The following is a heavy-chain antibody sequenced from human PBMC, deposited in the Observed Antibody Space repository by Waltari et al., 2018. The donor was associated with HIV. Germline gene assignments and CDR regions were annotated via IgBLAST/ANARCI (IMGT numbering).Heavy chain of an antibody. CDR3: ARVPDRSGYQRYAMDV. D-gene: IGHD3-22*01. CDR2: IIPLFGEA. CDR1: GGIVSSSD. Sequence: QVQLVQSGAEVKKPGYSVKVSCKASGGIVSSSDISWVRQAPGQGLEWMGAIIPLFGEANYAQKFQGRLTITADESTSTAYMELSSLRSEDTAVYYCARVPDRSGYQRYAMDVWGQGTTVTVS. J-gene: IGHJ6*02. V-gene: IGHV1-69*01.